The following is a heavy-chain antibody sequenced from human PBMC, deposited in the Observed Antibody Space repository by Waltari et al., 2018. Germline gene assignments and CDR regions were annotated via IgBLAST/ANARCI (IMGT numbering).Heavy chain of an antibody. D-gene: IGHD3-22*01. Sequence: QVRLVQSGPQVKKPGASMKVPCKDSGYTFTTYGIPWVRQAPGQGLEWVGWISPYNGKTYYAQKLQDRLTVTSDTSTTTAYLELRSLRPDDTAVYFCARDLRAYYDSSGRGVYWGQGTLVAVSS. J-gene: IGHJ4*02. CDR2: ISPYNGKT. CDR1: GYTFTTYG. CDR3: ARDLRAYYDSSGRGVY. V-gene: IGHV1-18*01.